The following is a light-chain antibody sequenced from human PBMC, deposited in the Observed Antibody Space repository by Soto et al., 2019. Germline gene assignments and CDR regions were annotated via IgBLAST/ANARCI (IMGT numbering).Light chain of an antibody. V-gene: IGKV1-5*01. CDR3: QQYKSYSPRT. J-gene: IGKJ1*01. CDR1: QTISNW. Sequence: DVQMTQSPSTLSASLGDRFTITCRASQTISNWLAWYQQRQGKAPQILISDAYRLESGVPSRFRGSGSGTEFTITISSLQPDDSATYYCQQYKSYSPRTFGQGTKVDIK. CDR2: DAY.